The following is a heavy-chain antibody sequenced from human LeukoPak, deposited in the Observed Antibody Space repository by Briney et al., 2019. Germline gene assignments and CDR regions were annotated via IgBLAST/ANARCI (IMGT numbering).Heavy chain of an antibody. V-gene: IGHV7-4-1*02. CDR3: ARGGYSSSTPSWFDP. Sequence: ASVKVSYEASGYTFTSYAMNWVRQAPGQRLEWMGWINTNTGNPTYAQGFTGRFVFSLDTSVSTAYLQISSLKAEDTAVYYCARGGYSSSTPSWFDPWGQGTLVTVSS. CDR1: GYTFTSYA. J-gene: IGHJ5*02. CDR2: INTNTGNP. D-gene: IGHD6-6*01.